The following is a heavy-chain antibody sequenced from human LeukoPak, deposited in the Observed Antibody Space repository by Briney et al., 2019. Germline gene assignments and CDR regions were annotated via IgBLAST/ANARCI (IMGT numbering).Heavy chain of an antibody. D-gene: IGHD4-17*01. V-gene: IGHV4-39*07. CDR2: IYYSGNT. J-gene: IGHJ4*02. CDR1: GGSISSSSYY. CDR3: ARDDYGDPFDS. Sequence: SETVSLTCTVSGGSISSSSYYWGWIRQPPGKGLEWIGSIYYSGNTYYNPSLKSRATISLDTSRNQFSLKLNSVTAADTAVYYCARDDYGDPFDSWGQGTLVTVSS.